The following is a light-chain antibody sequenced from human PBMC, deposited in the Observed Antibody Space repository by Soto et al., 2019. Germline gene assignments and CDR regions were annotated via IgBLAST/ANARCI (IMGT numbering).Light chain of an antibody. V-gene: IGKV1-5*03. Sequence: DIQRTQSPYTLSASVGDRVTLTCRASQSISSWLAWYQQKPGKAPKLLISKASSLESGVPSRFSGSGSGTEFTLTISSLQPDDFGTYYCQEYNSNWTFGQGTKADI. CDR3: QEYNSNWT. J-gene: IGKJ1*01. CDR2: KAS. CDR1: QSISSW.